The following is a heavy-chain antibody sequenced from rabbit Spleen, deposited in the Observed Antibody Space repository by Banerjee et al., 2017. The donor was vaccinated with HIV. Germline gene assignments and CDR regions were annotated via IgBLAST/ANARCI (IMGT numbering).Heavy chain of an antibody. CDR1: GFSFSSSYW. CDR2: IYTGSSGST. CDR3: ARGGAGSGVSVLFSFGL. V-gene: IGHV1S40*01. J-gene: IGHJ4*01. Sequence: QSLEESGEDLVKPGASLTLTCTASGFSFSSSYWICWVRQAPGKGLEWIACIYTGSSGSTWYASWAKGRFTISKTSSTTVTLQMTSLTAADTATYFCARGGAGSGVSVLFSFGLWGPGTLVTVS. D-gene: IGHD4-2*01.